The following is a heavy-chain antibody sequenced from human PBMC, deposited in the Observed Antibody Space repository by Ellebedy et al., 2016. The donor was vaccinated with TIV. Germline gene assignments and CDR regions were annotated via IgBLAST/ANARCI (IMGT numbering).Heavy chain of an antibody. J-gene: IGHJ4*02. CDR2: IKSKTDGGTT. Sequence: PGGSLRLSCAASGFTFSNAWMSWVRQAPGKGLEWVCRIKSKTDGGTTDYAAPVKGRFTISRDDSKNTLYLQMNSLKTEDTAVYYCTTDLLVGYYDSSGYFDYWGQGTLVTVSS. CDR3: TTDLLVGYYDSSGYFDY. V-gene: IGHV3-15*01. CDR1: GFTFSNAW. D-gene: IGHD3-22*01.